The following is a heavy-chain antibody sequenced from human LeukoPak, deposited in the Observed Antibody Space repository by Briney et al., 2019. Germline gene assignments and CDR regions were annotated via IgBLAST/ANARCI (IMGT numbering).Heavy chain of an antibody. CDR2: ISGSGGST. CDR1: GFTFSSYA. V-gene: IGHV3-23*01. J-gene: IGHJ2*01. CDR3: AKDPQARYSYGSHWYFDL. Sequence: GGSLRLSCAASGFTFSSYAMSWVRQAPGKGLEWVSAISGSGGSTYYADSVKGRFTISRDNAKNSLYLQMNSLRAEDTALYYCAKDPQARYSYGSHWYFDLWGRGTLVTVSS. D-gene: IGHD5-18*01.